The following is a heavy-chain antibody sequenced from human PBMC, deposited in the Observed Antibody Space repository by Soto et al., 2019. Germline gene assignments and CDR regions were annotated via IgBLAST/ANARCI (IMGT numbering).Heavy chain of an antibody. CDR1: GGSISSGDYY. V-gene: IGHV4-30-4*01. CDR2: IYYSGST. CDR3: ARDIFYDSSGSYSPFCTDA. D-gene: IGHD3-22*01. Sequence: SETLSITCTVSGGSISSGDYYWSWIRQPPGKGLEWIGYIYYSGSTYYNPSLKSRVTISVDTSKNQFSLKLSSVPAADTAVYYCARDIFYDSSGSYSPFCTDAWGQAPTVTV. J-gene: IGHJ6*02.